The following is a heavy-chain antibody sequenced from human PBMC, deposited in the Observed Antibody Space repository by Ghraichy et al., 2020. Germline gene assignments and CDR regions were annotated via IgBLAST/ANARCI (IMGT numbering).Heavy chain of an antibody. CDR2: ISHYGST. CDR3: VGGNDYVWGLGDP. V-gene: IGHV4-34*01. J-gene: IGHJ5*02. CDR1: GGSLSDYF. D-gene: IGHD3-16*01. Sequence: SETLSLTCDVFGGSLSDYFWSWIRQPPGKGLEWIGEISHYGSTYYNPSLRSRVTLSVDASKNQFSLKLSSVTAADTALYFCVGGNDYVWGLGDPWGQGTSVTVSS.